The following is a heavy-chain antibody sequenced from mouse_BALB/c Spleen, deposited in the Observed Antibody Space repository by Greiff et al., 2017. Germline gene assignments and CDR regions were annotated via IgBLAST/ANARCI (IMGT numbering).Heavy chain of an antibody. CDR2: IYPGDGST. Sequence: VQLQQSGPELVKPGASVKMSCKASGYTFTSYYIHWVKQRPGQGLEWIGWIYPGDGSTKYNEKFKGKTTLTADKSSSTAYMLLSSLTSEDSAIYFCARNDDYDQAWFAYWGQGTLVTVSA. CDR3: ARNDDYDQAWFAY. V-gene: IGHV1S56*01. D-gene: IGHD2-4*01. J-gene: IGHJ3*01. CDR1: GYTFTSYY.